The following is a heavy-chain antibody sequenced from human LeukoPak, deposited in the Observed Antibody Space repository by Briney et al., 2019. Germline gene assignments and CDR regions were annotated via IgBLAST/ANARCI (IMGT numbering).Heavy chain of an antibody. Sequence: GASVKVSCKASGYTFTGYYMHWVRQAPGQGLEWMGIINPSGGSTSYAQKFQGRVTMTRDTSTSTVYMELSSLRSEDTAVYYCASPKSYSGSYFVFDYWGQGTLVTVSS. CDR2: INPSGGST. D-gene: IGHD1-26*01. CDR1: GYTFTGYY. V-gene: IGHV1-46*01. CDR3: ASPKSYSGSYFVFDY. J-gene: IGHJ4*02.